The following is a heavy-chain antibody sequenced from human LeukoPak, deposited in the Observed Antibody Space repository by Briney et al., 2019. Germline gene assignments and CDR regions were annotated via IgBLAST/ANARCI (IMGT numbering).Heavy chain of an antibody. Sequence: GGSLRLSCAASGFTFSSYTMSWVRQAPGKGLEWVSTITTSDGNTYYADSVKGRFTVSRDNSKNTLFLQMHSLRAEDTAVYYCAKDGGLWVSAHWGDSWGRGTLVTVSS. CDR2: ITTSDGNT. CDR1: GFTFSSYT. CDR3: AKDGGLWVSAHWGDS. J-gene: IGHJ4*02. D-gene: IGHD7-27*01. V-gene: IGHV3-23*01.